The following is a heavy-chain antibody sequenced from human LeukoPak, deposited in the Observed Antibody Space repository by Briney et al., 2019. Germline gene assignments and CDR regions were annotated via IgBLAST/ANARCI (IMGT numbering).Heavy chain of an antibody. J-gene: IGHJ6*03. CDR2: ISHSCGSR. CDR3: AKEVILEVPTAFMDV. CDR1: GFTFSSYA. D-gene: IGHD2-2*01. V-gene: IGHV3-23*01. Sequence: GGSLRLSCAASGFTFSSYAMTWVRQAPGKGLERVSTISHSCGSRYYADSVKGRFTISRDNSKNTQYLQMNSLRAEDTAVYYCAKEVILEVPTAFMDVWGKGTTVTISS.